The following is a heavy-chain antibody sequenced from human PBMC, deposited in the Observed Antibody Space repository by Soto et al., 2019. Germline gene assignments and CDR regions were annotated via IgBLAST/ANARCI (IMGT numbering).Heavy chain of an antibody. D-gene: IGHD3-22*01. CDR2: ISSSSSYI. CDR1: GFTFSSYS. CDR3: ARDIDYSDSSGYYRDY. J-gene: IGHJ4*02. Sequence: EVQLVESGGGLVKPGGSLRLSCAASGFTFSSYSMNWVRQAPGKGLEWVSSISSSSSYIYYADSVKGRFTISRDNAKNSLYLQMNSLRAEDTAVYYCARDIDYSDSSGYYRDYWGQGTLVTVSS. V-gene: IGHV3-21*01.